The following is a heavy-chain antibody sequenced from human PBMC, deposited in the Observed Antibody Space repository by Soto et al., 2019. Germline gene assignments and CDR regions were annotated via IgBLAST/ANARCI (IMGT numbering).Heavy chain of an antibody. D-gene: IGHD1-26*01. CDR3: ATHLSGSDLFDN. Sequence: GGALRLSCAASGCSFSTYAMRWGRQAPGKWPACVSAISGRGGTTYYAYSVKGRFTLSRATPKDTLSLQMNSLRAAATALYFCATHLSGSDLFDNCGQGTQVTASS. J-gene: IGHJ4*02. CDR1: GCSFSTYA. V-gene: IGHV3-23*01. CDR2: ISGRGGTT.